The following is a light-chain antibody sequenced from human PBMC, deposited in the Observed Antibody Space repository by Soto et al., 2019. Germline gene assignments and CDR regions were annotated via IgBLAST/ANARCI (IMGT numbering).Light chain of an antibody. CDR2: AAS. V-gene: IGKV1-9*01. J-gene: IGKJ4*01. Sequence: DVHLTQSPSTLSAIVGDRVTIACRASQSITRLLAWYRQKSGMAPKLLIYAASTLHSGVPSRFSGGGSGTDFTLTISGLQPEDFATYSCQQVNGYPFTFGGGTKVEIK. CDR3: QQVNGYPFT. CDR1: QSITRL.